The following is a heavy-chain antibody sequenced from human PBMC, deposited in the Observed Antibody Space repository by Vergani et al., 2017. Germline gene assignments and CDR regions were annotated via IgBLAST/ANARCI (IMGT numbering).Heavy chain of an antibody. V-gene: IGHV3-7*03. Sequence: EVQLVESGGGLVQPGGSLRLSCAASGFTFSSYWMSWVRQAPGKGLEWVANIKQDGSEKYYVDSVMGRFTISRDNAKNTLYLQMNSLRAEDTAVYYCARDMGLMSENPFDYWGQGTLVTVSS. CDR3: ARDMGLMSENPFDY. CDR1: GFTFSSYW. CDR2: IKQDGSEK. D-gene: IGHD4/OR15-4a*01. J-gene: IGHJ4*02.